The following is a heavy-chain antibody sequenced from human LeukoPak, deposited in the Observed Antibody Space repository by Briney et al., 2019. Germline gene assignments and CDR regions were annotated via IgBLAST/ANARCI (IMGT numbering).Heavy chain of an antibody. Sequence: RSQTLSLTCAISGDSVSSNSAAWNWIRQSPSRGLEWLGRTYYRSKWYNDYAVSVKSRITINPDTSKNQFSLQLNSVTPEDTAVYYCAKSQSSWYYPYFHYWGQGTLVTVSS. D-gene: IGHD6-13*01. J-gene: IGHJ4*02. V-gene: IGHV6-1*01. CDR1: GDSVSSNSAA. CDR3: AKSQSSWYYPYFHY. CDR2: TYYRSKWYN.